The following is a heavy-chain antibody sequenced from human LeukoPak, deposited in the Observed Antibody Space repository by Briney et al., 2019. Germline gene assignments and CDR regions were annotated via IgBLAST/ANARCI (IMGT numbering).Heavy chain of an antibody. V-gene: IGHV1-69*10. CDR2: IIPIFGIA. CDR1: GYTFTTYA. J-gene: IGHJ3*02. D-gene: IGHD1-14*01. Sequence: ASVKVSCKASGYTFTTYAIHWVRQAPGQRLEWMGWIIPIFGIANYAQKFQGRVTITADKSTSTAYMELSSLRSEDTAVYYCALNRVAHDAFDIWGQGTMVTVSS. CDR3: ALNRVAHDAFDI.